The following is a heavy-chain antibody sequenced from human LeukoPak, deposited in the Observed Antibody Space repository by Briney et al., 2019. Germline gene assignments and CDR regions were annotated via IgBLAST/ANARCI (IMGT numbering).Heavy chain of an antibody. CDR2: IKQDGSDK. V-gene: IGHV3-7*01. J-gene: IGHJ4*02. Sequence: GGSLRLSCAASGFTFSSYWMSWVHQTPGKGLEWVANIKQDGSDKYYVDSVKGRFTISRDNAKNSLYLQMNTLRGEDTAVYYCARIYHYYDSGCYMFDYWGQGTLVTVSS. CDR3: ARIYHYYDSGCYMFDY. D-gene: IGHD3-10*01. CDR1: GFTFSSYW.